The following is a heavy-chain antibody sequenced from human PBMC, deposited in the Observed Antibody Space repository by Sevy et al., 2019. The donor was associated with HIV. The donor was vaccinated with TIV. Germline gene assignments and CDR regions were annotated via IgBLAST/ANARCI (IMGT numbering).Heavy chain of an antibody. J-gene: IGHJ6*02. Sequence: SQTLSLTCAISGDSVSSNSAAWNWIRQSPSRGLEWLGRTYYRSKWYNDYAVSVKSRITINPVTSKNQFSLQLNSVTPEDTAVYYCARGDYFGSGISNYYYYGMDVWGQGTTVTVSS. CDR1: GDSVSSNSAA. CDR2: TYYRSKWYN. CDR3: ARGDYFGSGISNYYYYGMDV. V-gene: IGHV6-1*01. D-gene: IGHD3-10*01.